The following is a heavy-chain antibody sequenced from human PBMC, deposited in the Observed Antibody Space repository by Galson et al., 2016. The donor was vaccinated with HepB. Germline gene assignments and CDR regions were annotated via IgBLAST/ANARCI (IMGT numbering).Heavy chain of an antibody. CDR1: GGSIINRCHN. V-gene: IGHV4-39*01. J-gene: IGHJ3*01. CDR3: SRGRFGHTYGFDSFDL. CDR2: DYHGGST. D-gene: IGHD5-18*01. Sequence: TLSLTCTVSGGSIINRCHNWGWIRQPPGKGLEWFGSDYHGGSTYDHPSLRSRVTISVDTSKNQFSLKLSSVSAADTAVYFCSRGRFGHTYGFDSFDLWGQGTTVVVSS.